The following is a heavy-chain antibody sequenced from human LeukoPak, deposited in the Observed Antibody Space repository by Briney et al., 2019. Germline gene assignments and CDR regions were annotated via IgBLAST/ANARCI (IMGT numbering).Heavy chain of an antibody. CDR3: ARDTGHAYNSLYYHMDV. CDR1: GYTFTNYY. Sequence: ASVKVSCTTSGYTFTNYYMHWVRQAPGQGLEWMGIINPSGGSTSYAQKFQGRVTMTSDTSTSTVYMELITLRSGDTAIYYCARDTGHAYNSLYYHMDVWGQGTTVAVSS. CDR2: INPSGGST. V-gene: IGHV1-46*01. D-gene: IGHD5-24*01. J-gene: IGHJ6*03.